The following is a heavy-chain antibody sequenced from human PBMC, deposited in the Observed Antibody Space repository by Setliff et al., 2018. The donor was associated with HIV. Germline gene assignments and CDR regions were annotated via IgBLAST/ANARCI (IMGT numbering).Heavy chain of an antibody. J-gene: IGHJ4*02. D-gene: IGHD3-10*01. V-gene: IGHV4-4*07. CDR3: ARQGGYNSPLMV. CDR2: IYTGGTT. CDR1: GGSISDYY. Sequence: SETLSLTCSVSGGSISDYYWSWVRQPAGKGLEWIGRIYTGGTTKYNPSVTSRVTISVDASKNQFFLQLISVTAADTAVYYCARQGGYNSPLMVWGQGKLVTVSS.